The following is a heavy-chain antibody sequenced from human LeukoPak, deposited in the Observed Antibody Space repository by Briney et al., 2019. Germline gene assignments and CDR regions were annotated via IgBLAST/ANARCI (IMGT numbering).Heavy chain of an antibody. CDR2: INPNSGGT. CDR3: ARATYSGSYYLDL. D-gene: IGHD1-26*01. CDR1: GYTFTGYY. V-gene: IGHV1-2*02. Sequence: ASVKVSCKASGYTFTGYYMHWVRQAPGQGLEWMGWINPNSGGTNYAQKFQGRVTMTRDTSISTAYMELSRLRSDDTAVYYCARATYSGSYYLDLWGQGTLVTVSS. J-gene: IGHJ4*02.